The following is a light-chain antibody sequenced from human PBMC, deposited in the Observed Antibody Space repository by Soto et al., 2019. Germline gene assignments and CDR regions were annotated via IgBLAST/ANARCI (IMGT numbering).Light chain of an antibody. CDR2: ANT. J-gene: IGLJ3*02. CDR1: SSNIGAGYD. V-gene: IGLV1-40*01. Sequence: QSVLTQSPPVSGAPGQRVTISCTGSSSNIGAGYDVHWYQQFPGKAPKLLIYANTNRPSGVPDRFSGSKSGTSASLAITGLQPEDEADYYCQSYDSSLKNSVFGGGTKLTVL. CDR3: QSYDSSLKNSV.